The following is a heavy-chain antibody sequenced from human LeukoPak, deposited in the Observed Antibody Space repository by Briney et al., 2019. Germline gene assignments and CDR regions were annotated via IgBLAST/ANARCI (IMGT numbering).Heavy chain of an antibody. V-gene: IGHV3-48*02. CDR2: ISSSSSPTTI. J-gene: IGHJ4*02. Sequence: GGSLRLSCAASGFTFRSYSMHWVRQAPGKGLEWVSYISSSSSPTTISYANSVKGRFTISRDNAKNSLFLQMISLRDEDTAVYYCARRSTYYYDSSGYYQIFDYWGQGTLVTVSS. D-gene: IGHD3-22*01. CDR3: ARRSTYYYDSSGYYQIFDY. CDR1: GFTFRSYS.